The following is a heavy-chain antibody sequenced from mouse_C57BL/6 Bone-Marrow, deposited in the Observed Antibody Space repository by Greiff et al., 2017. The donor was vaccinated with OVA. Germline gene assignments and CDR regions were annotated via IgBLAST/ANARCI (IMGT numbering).Heavy chain of an antibody. CDR1: GYTFTDYN. CDR3: ARQTAQAPWFAY. V-gene: IGHV1-18*01. D-gene: IGHD3-2*02. Sequence: VQLQQSGPELVKPGASVKIPCKASGYTFTDYNMDWVKQSHGKSLEWIGDINPNNGGTIYNQKFKGKATLTVDKSASTAYMELRSLTSEDTAVYYCARQTAQAPWFAYWGQGTLVTVSA. J-gene: IGHJ3*01. CDR2: INPNNGGT.